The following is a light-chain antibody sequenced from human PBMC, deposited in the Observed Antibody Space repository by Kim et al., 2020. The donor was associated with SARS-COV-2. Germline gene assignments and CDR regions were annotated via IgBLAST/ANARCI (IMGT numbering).Light chain of an antibody. CDR1: KLGDKY. V-gene: IGLV3-1*01. J-gene: IGLJ1*01. Sequence: SVFPGQTASITCSGEKLGDKYASWYQQKAGQSPVLVIYQDNKRPSGIPERFSGSNSGNTATLTISGTQAMDEADYYCQAWDSSTYVFGPGTKVTVL. CDR3: QAWDSSTYV. CDR2: QDN.